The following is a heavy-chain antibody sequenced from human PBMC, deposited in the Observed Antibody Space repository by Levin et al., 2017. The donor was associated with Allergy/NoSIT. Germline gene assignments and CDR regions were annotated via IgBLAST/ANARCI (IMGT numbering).Heavy chain of an antibody. J-gene: IGHJ5*02. D-gene: IGHD2-2*01. CDR2: IYYSGST. CDR1: GGSVSSGSYY. CDR3: ARWRPHRSTSPGFDP. Sequence: SETLSLTCTVSGGSVSSGSYYWSWIRQPPGKGLEWIGYIYYSGSTNYNPSLKSRVTISVDTSKNQFSLKLSSVTAADTAVYYCARWRPHRSTSPGFDPWGQGTLVTVSS. V-gene: IGHV4-61*01.